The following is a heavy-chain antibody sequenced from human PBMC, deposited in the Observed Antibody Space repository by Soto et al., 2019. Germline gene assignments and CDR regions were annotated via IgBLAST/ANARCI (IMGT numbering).Heavy chain of an antibody. CDR1: GGSFSGYY. Sequence: SETLSLTCAVYGGSFSGYYWSWIRQPPGKGLEWIGEINHSGSTNYNPSLKSRVTISVDTSKNQFSLKLSSVTAADTAVYYCARGSEGYSSGWYWYFDLWGRGTLVTVSS. CDR2: INHSGST. V-gene: IGHV4-34*01. CDR3: ARGSEGYSSGWYWYFDL. D-gene: IGHD6-19*01. J-gene: IGHJ2*01.